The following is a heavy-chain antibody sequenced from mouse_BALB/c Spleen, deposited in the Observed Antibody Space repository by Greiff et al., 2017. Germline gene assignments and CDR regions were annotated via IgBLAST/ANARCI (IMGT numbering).Heavy chain of an antibody. CDR1: GYTFTSYV. D-gene: IGHD1-2*01. J-gene: IGHJ4*01. CDR3: ARDTTATGRGAMDY. Sequence: EVQLQQSGPELVKPGASVKMSCKASGYTFTSYVMHWVKQKPGQGLEWIGYINPYNDGTKYNEKFKGKATLTSDKSSSTAYMELSSLTSEDSAVYYCARDTTATGRGAMDYWGQGTSVTVSS. CDR2: INPYNDGT. V-gene: IGHV1-14*01.